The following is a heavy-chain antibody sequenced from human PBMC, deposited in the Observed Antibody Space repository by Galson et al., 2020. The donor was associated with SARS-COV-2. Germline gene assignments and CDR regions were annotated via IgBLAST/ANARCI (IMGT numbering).Heavy chain of an antibody. CDR2: ISYDGSNK. V-gene: IGHV3-30-3*01. CDR1: GFTFSSYA. Sequence: QAGGSLRLSCAASGFTFSSYAMHWVRQAPGKGLEWVAVISYDGSNKYYADSVKGRFTISRDNSKNTLYLQMNSLRAEDTAVYYCARDREHYDILTGYFEQTPHYYYYYGMDVWGQGTTVTVSS. D-gene: IGHD3-9*01. CDR3: ARDREHYDILTGYFEQTPHYYYYYGMDV. J-gene: IGHJ6*02.